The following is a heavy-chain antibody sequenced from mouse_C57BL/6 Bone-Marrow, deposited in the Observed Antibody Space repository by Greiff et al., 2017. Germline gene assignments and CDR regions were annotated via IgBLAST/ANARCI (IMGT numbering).Heavy chain of an antibody. CDR2: IYPRDGST. D-gene: IGHD2-2*01. Sequence: QVHVKQSGPELVKPGASVKLSCKASGYTFTSYDINWVKQRPGQGLEWIGWIYPRDGSTKYNEKFKGKATLTVDTSSSTAYMELHSLTSEDSAVYFCARLWLRRDYYAMDYWGQGTSVTVSS. CDR1: GYTFTSYD. CDR3: ARLWLRRDYYAMDY. J-gene: IGHJ4*01. V-gene: IGHV1-85*01.